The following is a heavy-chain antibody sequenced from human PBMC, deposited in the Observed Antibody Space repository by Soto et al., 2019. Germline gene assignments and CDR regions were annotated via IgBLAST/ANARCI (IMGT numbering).Heavy chain of an antibody. V-gene: IGHV4-59*01. D-gene: IGHD4-17*01. CDR3: ARDNTEDWFDP. J-gene: IGHJ5*02. CDR1: GGSINNYY. CDR2: IYYSGST. Sequence: QVQLQESGPGLVKPSETLSLTCTVSGGSINNYYWSWIRQPPGRGLEWIGYIYYSGSTNYNPSLASRVTMFVVTSKKLLTLQLDSVTAADTAVYYCARDNTEDWFDPCVHGTLVTVSS.